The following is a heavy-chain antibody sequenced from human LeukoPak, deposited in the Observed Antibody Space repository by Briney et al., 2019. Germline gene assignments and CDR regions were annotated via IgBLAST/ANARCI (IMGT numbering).Heavy chain of an antibody. Sequence: PSETLSLTCTVSGGSISSSSYYWGWIRQPPGKGLEWIGSIYYSGSTYYNPSLKSRVTISVDTSKNQFSLKLSSVTAADTAVYYCAGRQSNFWSGYYHNWFDPWGQGTLVTVSS. V-gene: IGHV4-39*07. D-gene: IGHD3-3*01. J-gene: IGHJ5*02. CDR1: GGSISSSSYY. CDR3: AGRQSNFWSGYYHNWFDP. CDR2: IYYSGST.